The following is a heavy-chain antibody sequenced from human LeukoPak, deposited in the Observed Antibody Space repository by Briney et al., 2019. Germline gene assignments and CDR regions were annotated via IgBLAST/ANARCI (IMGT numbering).Heavy chain of an antibody. D-gene: IGHD2-21*01. CDR3: ARDPRDYCGGDCYGY. V-gene: IGHV4-39*07. Sequence: SETLSLTCTVSGGSISSSSYYWGWLRQPPGKELEWIGSIYYSGSTYYNPSLKSRVTISVDTSKNQFSLKLSSVTAADTAVYYCARDPRDYCGGDCYGYWGQGTLVTVSS. CDR1: GGSISSSSYY. CDR2: IYYSGST. J-gene: IGHJ4*02.